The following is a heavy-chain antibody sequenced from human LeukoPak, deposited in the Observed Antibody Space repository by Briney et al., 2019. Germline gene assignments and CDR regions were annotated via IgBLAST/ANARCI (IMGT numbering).Heavy chain of an antibody. CDR2: IYYSGST. CDR1: GGSISSYY. Sequence: TSETLSLTCTVSGGSISSYYWSWIRQPPGKGLEWIGYIYYSGSTNYNPSLKSRVTISVDTSKNQFSLKLSSVTAADTAVYYCARAQGEYSSSWYTRQYHYYYYYYYMDVWGKGTTVTISS. V-gene: IGHV4-59*01. D-gene: IGHD6-13*01. J-gene: IGHJ6*03. CDR3: ARAQGEYSSSWYTRQYHYYYYYYYMDV.